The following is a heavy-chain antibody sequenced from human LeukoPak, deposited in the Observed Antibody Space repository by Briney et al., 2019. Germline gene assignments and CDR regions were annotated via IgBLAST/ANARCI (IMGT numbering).Heavy chain of an antibody. CDR1: GGSISSSSYY. D-gene: IGHD3-22*01. J-gene: IGHJ4*02. CDR3: ARQTRRYDSSGYRYFDH. CDR2: IYYSGST. V-gene: IGHV4-39*01. Sequence: SETLSLTCTVSGGSISSSSYYWGWIRQPPGKGLEWIGSIYYSGSTYYNPSLKSRVTISVDTSKNQFSLKLSSVTAADTAVYYCARQTRRYDSSGYRYFDHWGQGTLVTVSS.